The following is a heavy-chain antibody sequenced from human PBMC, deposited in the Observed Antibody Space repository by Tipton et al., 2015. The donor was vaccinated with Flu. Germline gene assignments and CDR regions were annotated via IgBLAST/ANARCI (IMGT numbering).Heavy chain of an antibody. J-gene: IGHJ6*02. Sequence: QVQLVQSGAEVKKPGSPVKVSCKASGGTFYTYAITWVRQAPGQGLEWMGRLIPVFGTPNYAQKFQGRVTITADESTGTAYMELSSLRSEDTAVYYCARDHGYTYATYNYYYYGMDVWGQGTSVTVSS. V-gene: IGHV1-69*18. CDR1: GGTFYTYA. CDR3: ARDHGYTYATYNYYYYGMDV. CDR2: LIPVFGTP. D-gene: IGHD5-18*01.